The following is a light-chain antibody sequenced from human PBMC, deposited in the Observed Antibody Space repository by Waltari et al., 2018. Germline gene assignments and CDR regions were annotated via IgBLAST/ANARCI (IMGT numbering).Light chain of an antibody. J-gene: IGKJ5*01. Sequence: AIQLTQSPSSLSASVGDRVTITCRASQGINSALAWYQEKPGKASKLLIYDASSLESGVPSRFSRSGYGTDFTLTISSLQPEDFATYYCQQFKSFLITFGQGTRLEIK. CDR2: DAS. V-gene: IGKV1-13*02. CDR3: QQFKSFLIT. CDR1: QGINSA.